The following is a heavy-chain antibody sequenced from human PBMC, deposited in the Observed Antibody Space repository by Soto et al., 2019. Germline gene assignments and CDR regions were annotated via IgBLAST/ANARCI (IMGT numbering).Heavy chain of an antibody. CDR2: IYYSGST. Sequence: SETLSLTCTVSGGSVGSGSYYWILIRQPPGKGLEWIGYIYYSGSTNYNPSLKSRVTISVDTSKNQFSLKLSSVTAADTAVYYCAKQGGYDSSDYWGQGTLVTVSS. J-gene: IGHJ4*02. V-gene: IGHV4-61*01. CDR3: AKQGGYDSSDY. D-gene: IGHD5-12*01. CDR1: GGSVGSGSYY.